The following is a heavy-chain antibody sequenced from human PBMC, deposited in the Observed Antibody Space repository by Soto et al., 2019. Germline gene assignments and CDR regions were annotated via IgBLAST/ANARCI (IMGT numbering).Heavy chain of an antibody. CDR3: AKDRGSGNYGVLKDFEY. J-gene: IGHJ4*02. Sequence: EVQLLESGGGLVQPGGSLRLSCESSGFTFAGYAINWVRQAPGKGLEWVSAMSGSGAKTFYADSVKGRFTISRDNSKNKVYLKMKSLRGDDKAIYFCAKDRGSGNYGVLKDFEYWGQGNLVTVSS. CDR2: MSGSGAKT. V-gene: IGHV3-23*01. D-gene: IGHD1-26*01. CDR1: GFTFAGYA.